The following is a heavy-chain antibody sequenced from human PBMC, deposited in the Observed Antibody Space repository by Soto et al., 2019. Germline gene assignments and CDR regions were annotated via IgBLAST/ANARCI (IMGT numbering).Heavy chain of an antibody. CDR1: GGSISSSSYY. CDR3: ARHRVVGVRFRRDCTNGVCYTLSDWFDP. J-gene: IGHJ5*02. V-gene: IGHV4-39*01. Sequence: QLQLQESGPGLVKPSETLSLTCTVSGGSISSSSYYWGWIRQPPGKGLEWIGSIYYSGSTYYNPSLKSRVTISVDTSTHQCSLKLSSVTAADTAVYYCARHRVVGVRFRRDCTNGVCYTLSDWFDPWGQGTLVTVSS. D-gene: IGHD2-8*01. CDR2: IYYSGST.